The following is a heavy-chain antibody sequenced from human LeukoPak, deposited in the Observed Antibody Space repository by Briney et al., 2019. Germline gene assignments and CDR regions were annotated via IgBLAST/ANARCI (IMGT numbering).Heavy chain of an antibody. J-gene: IGHJ4*02. V-gene: IGHV4-59*01. CDR2: IYYSGST. CDR3: ARDHYGYSLL. CDR1: GGSISSYY. Sequence: SETLSLTCTVSGGSISSYYWSWIRQPPGKGLEWIGYIYYSGSTNYNPSLKSRVTISVDTSKNQFSLKLSSVTAADTAVYYCARDHYGYSLLWGQGTLVTVSP. D-gene: IGHD5-24*01.